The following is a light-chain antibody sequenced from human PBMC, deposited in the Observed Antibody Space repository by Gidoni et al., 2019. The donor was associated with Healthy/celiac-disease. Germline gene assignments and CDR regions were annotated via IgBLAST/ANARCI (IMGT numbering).Light chain of an antibody. CDR3: QQDGSSPLT. V-gene: IGKV3-20*01. J-gene: IGKJ4*01. Sequence: EIVLTQSPGTLSLSPGERANLSGRDSQSVSSSYLAWYQQKPGKAPRLLIYGASSRVNGIPDRFSGSGSGTDFTLTISRLEPEDFAVYYCQQDGSSPLTFGGGTKVEIK. CDR2: GAS. CDR1: QSVSSSY.